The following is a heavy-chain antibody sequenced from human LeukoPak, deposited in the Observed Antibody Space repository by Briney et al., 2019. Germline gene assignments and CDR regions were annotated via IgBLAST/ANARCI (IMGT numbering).Heavy chain of an antibody. V-gene: IGHV3-30-3*01. CDR1: GFTFSSYA. Sequence: PGRSLRLSCAASGFTFSSYAMHWVRQAPGKGLEWVAVISYDGSSKYYADSVKGRFTISRDNSKNTLYLQMNSLRAEDTAVYYCAREGYSYGYETLNYFDYWGQGTLVTVSS. J-gene: IGHJ4*02. CDR2: ISYDGSSK. D-gene: IGHD5-18*01. CDR3: AREGYSYGYETLNYFDY.